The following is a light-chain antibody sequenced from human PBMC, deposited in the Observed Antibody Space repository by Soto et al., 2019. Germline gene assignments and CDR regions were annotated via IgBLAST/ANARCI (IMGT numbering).Light chain of an antibody. Sequence: QSALTQPPSASGSPGQSVTIYCTGTSSDVGGYNYVSWYQQHPGKAPKLMIYEVNKRPSGVPDRFSGSKSGNTASLTVSGLQAEDEADYYCSSYTGSDTFVFGTGTKLTVL. J-gene: IGLJ1*01. V-gene: IGLV2-8*01. CDR1: SSDVGGYNY. CDR2: EVN. CDR3: SSYTGSDTFV.